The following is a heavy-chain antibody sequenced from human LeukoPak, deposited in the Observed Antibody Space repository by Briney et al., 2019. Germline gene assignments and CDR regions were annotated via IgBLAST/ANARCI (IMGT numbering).Heavy chain of an antibody. CDR1: GFTFSNYW. J-gene: IGHJ3*02. Sequence: GGSLRLSCEASGFTFSNYWMNWVRQAPGKELEWVANIKHDGSEKYYVDSVRGRFTISRDNAKNSLYLQMNSLRAEDTAVYYCARWGQLLFRGDVDAFDIWGQGTMVTVSS. CDR3: ARWGQLLFRGDVDAFDI. CDR2: IKHDGSEK. D-gene: IGHD2-21*01. V-gene: IGHV3-7*01.